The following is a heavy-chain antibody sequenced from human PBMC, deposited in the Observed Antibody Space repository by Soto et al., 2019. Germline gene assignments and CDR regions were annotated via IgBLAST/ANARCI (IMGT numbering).Heavy chain of an antibody. CDR3: ARDTGAYYDYVWGSYPVDY. Sequence: SVKVSCKASGYTFTSYAMHWVRQAPGQRLEWMGWISAYNGNTNYAQKLQGRVTMTTDTSTSTAYMELRSLRSDDTAVYYCARDTGAYYDYVWGSYPVDYWGQGTLVTVSS. CDR1: GYTFTSYA. J-gene: IGHJ4*02. D-gene: IGHD3-16*01. V-gene: IGHV1-18*01. CDR2: ISAYNGNT.